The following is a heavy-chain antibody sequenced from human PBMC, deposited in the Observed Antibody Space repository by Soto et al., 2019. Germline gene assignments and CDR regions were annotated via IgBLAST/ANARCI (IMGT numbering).Heavy chain of an antibody. D-gene: IGHD3-16*02. CDR1: GFTFSSYA. CDR2: ISGSGGST. V-gene: IGHV3-23*01. J-gene: IGHJ5*02. Sequence: GGSLRLSCAASGFTFSSYAMSWVRQAPGKGLEWVSAISGSGGSTYYADSVKGRFTIPRDNSKNTLYLQMNSLRAEDTAVYYCAKEDWDYDYVWGSYRPRGGFDPWGQGTLVTVSS. CDR3: AKEDWDYDYVWGSYRPRGGFDP.